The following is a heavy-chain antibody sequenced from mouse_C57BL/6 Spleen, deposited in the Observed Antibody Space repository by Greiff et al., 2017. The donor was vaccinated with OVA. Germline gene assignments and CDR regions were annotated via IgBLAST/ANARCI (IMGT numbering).Heavy chain of an antibody. CDR3: ARGGYSNYDAMDY. V-gene: IGHV1-7*01. CDR2: INPSSGYT. D-gene: IGHD2-5*01. CDR1: GYTFTSYW. J-gene: IGHJ4*01. Sequence: VQLQQSGAELAKPGASVKLSCKASGYTFTSYWMHWVKKRPGQGLEWIGYINPSSGYTKYNQKFKDKATLTADKSSSTAYMQLSSLTYEDSAVYYCARGGYSNYDAMDYWGQGTSVTVSS.